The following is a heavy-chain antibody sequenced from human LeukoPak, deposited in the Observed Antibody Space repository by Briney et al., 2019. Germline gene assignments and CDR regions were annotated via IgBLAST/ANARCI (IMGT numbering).Heavy chain of an antibody. CDR2: IYHSGST. CDR3: ARLELRWWYFDY. Sequence: PSETLSLTCAVSSYSISSCYYWGWIRQPPGKGLEWIGSIYHSGSTYYNPSLKSRVTISVDTSKNQFSLKLSSVTAADTAVYYCARLELRWWYFDYWGQGTLVTVSS. CDR1: SYSISSCYY. J-gene: IGHJ4*02. V-gene: IGHV4-38-2*01. D-gene: IGHD4-23*01.